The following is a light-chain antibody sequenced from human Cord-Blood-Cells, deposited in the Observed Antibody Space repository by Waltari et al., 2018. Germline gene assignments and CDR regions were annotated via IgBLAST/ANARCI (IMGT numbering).Light chain of an antibody. CDR2: GAS. V-gene: IGKV3-15*01. CDR3: QQYNNWPRT. Sequence: EIVMTQSPATLSVSPGERATLACRASQMVSSHLAWYQQKPGQPPRLPSYGASTRATGIPARFSGSGSGTEFTLTISSLQSEDFAVYYCQQYNNWPRTFGQGTKVEIK. CDR1: QMVSSH. J-gene: IGKJ1*01.